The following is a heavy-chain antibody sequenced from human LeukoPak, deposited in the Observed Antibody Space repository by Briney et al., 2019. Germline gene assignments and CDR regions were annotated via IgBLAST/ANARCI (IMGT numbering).Heavy chain of an antibody. D-gene: IGHD3-22*01. CDR2: IYYSGST. J-gene: IGHJ3*02. Sequence: SETLSLACTVSGGSISSGDYYWSWIRQPPGKGLEWIGYIYYSGSTYYNPSLKSRVTISVDTSKNQFSLKLSSVTAADTAVYYCASCHPYYYDSSGPEDAFDIWGQGTMVTVSS. V-gene: IGHV4-30-4*01. CDR1: GGSISSGDYY. CDR3: ASCHPYYYDSSGPEDAFDI.